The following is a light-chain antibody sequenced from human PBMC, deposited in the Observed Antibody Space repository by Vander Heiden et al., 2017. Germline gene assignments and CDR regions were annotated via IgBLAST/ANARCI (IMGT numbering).Light chain of an antibody. CDR3: QSYDSSLSGSRV. V-gene: IGLV1-40*01. J-gene: IGLJ1*01. Sequence: QSVLTQPPSVSGAPGQRVTISCTGSSSNIGAGYDVHWYQQLPGTAPKLLIYGNSNRPSGVPDRFSGSKSGTSASLAITRLQAGDEADYYCQSYDSSLSGSRVFGTGTKVTVL. CDR1: SSNIGAGYD. CDR2: GNS.